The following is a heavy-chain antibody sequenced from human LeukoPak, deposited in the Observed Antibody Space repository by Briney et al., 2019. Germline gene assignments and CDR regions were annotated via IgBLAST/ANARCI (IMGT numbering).Heavy chain of an antibody. D-gene: IGHD3-10*01. CDR1: GFTFSSYE. CDR2: ISSSGSTI. J-gene: IGHJ4*02. CDR3: AREGYYGSGTDY. V-gene: IGHV3-48*03. Sequence: TGGSLRLSCVASGFTFSSYEMNWVRQAPGKGLEWVSYISSSGSTIYYADSVKGRFTISRDNAKNSLYLQMNSLRAEDTAVYYCAREGYYGSGTDYWGQGTLVTVSS.